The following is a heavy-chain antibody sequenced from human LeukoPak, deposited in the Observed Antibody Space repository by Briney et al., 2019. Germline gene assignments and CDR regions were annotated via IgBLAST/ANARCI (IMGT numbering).Heavy chain of an antibody. CDR3: VCGNLLDFDY. V-gene: IGHV1-46*01. Sequence: ASVKVSCKASGYTFPSYFMHWVRQAPGQGLEWMGIINPTGGSTTYAQKLQGRVTMTTDTSTSTAYMELRSLRSDDTAVYYCVCGNLLDFDYWGQGTLVTVSS. J-gene: IGHJ4*02. CDR1: GYTFPSYF. CDR2: INPTGGST. D-gene: IGHD4-23*01.